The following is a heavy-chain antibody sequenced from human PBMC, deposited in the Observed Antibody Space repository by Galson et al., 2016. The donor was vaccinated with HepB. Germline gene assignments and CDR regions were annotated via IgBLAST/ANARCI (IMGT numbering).Heavy chain of an antibody. Sequence: ETLSLTCTVSGGSMRGLYWSWIRQAPGKGLEVIGYIYYSGRTNYRPSLTSRVTISADTSRNQFSLKLTSLTPADTGVYYCARGLAPSEAIVQSPDDWGQGILITVS. CDR2: IYYSGRT. V-gene: IGHV4-59*11. CDR3: ARGLAPSEAIVQSPDD. D-gene: IGHD3-16*02. CDR1: GGSMRGLY. J-gene: IGHJ4*02.